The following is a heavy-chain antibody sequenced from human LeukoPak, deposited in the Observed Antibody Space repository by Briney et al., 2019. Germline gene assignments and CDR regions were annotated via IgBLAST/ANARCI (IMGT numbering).Heavy chain of an antibody. Sequence: GGSLRLSCAASGFTFSSYSMNWVRQAPGKGLEWVSSISSSSSYIYYADSVKGRFTISRDNAKNSLYLQMNSLRAEDTAVYYCAREVAGGDDYDFWSGYYGWGQGTLVTVSS. CDR1: GFTFSSYS. D-gene: IGHD3-3*01. CDR3: AREVAGGDDYDFWSGYYG. CDR2: ISSSSSYI. V-gene: IGHV3-21*01. J-gene: IGHJ4*02.